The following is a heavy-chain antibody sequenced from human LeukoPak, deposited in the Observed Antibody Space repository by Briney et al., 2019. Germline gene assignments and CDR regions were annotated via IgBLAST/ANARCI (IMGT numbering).Heavy chain of an antibody. D-gene: IGHD6-19*01. CDR2: INPKSGGT. CDR3: ARDMERSSGFE. Sequence: GASVTVSCKASGYTFTGYYLHWVRQAPGQGLEWMGWINPKSGGTASAQHFQGRVTITRDTSISTAYMEVSRLTSDDTAVYYCARDMERSSGFEWGQGTLVTVSS. J-gene: IGHJ4*02. CDR1: GYTFTGYY. V-gene: IGHV1-2*02.